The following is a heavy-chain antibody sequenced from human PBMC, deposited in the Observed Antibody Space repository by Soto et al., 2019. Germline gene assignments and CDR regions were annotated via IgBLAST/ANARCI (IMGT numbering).Heavy chain of an antibody. CDR2: IYYSGST. CDR3: ARGRGGWFINQLLNAFDI. CDR1: GGSISSYY. Sequence: SETLSLTCTVSGGSISSYYWSWIRQPPGKGLEWIGYIYYSGSTNYNPSLKSRVTISVDTSKNQFSLKLSSETAADTAVYYCARGRGGWFINQLLNAFDIWGQGTMVTVSS. J-gene: IGHJ3*02. V-gene: IGHV4-59*01. D-gene: IGHD2-2*01.